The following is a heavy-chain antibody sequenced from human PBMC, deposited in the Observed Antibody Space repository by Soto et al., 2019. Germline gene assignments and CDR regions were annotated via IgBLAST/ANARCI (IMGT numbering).Heavy chain of an antibody. V-gene: IGHV1-69*13. CDR1: GGTFSSYA. Sequence: SVKVSCKAAGGTFSSYAISWVRQAPGQGLEWMGGIIPIFGTANYAQKFQGRVTITADESTSTAYMELSSLRSEDTAVYYCARSYGSVISRYSSSAMLFWGQG. CDR3: ARSYGSVISRYSSSAMLF. J-gene: IGHJ3*01. D-gene: IGHD3-10*01. CDR2: IIPIFGTA.